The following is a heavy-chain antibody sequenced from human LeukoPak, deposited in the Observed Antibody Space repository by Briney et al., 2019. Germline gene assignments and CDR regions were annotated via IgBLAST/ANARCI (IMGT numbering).Heavy chain of an antibody. V-gene: IGHV4-59*01. Sequence: SETLSFTCTVSGGSISSYYWSWIRQPPGKGLEWIGYIYYSGSTNYNPSLKSRVTISVDTSKNQFSLKLSSVTAADTAVYYCAREGNSLNYYYYGMDVWGQGTTVTVSS. D-gene: IGHD3-16*02. CDR1: GGSISSYY. CDR3: AREGNSLNYYYYGMDV. CDR2: IYYSGST. J-gene: IGHJ6*02.